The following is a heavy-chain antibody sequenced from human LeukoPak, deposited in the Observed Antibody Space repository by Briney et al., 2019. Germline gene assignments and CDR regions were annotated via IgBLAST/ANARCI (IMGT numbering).Heavy chain of an antibody. V-gene: IGHV3-30*02. Sequence: PGGSLRLSCAASGFTFSSYGMHWVRRAPGKGLEWVAFIRYDGSNKYYADSVKGRFTISRDNSKNTLYLQMNSLRAEDTAAYYCAKGDSSGYYPFDYWGQGTLVTVS. CDR1: GFTFSSYG. CDR2: IRYDGSNK. J-gene: IGHJ4*02. D-gene: IGHD3-22*01. CDR3: AKGDSSGYYPFDY.